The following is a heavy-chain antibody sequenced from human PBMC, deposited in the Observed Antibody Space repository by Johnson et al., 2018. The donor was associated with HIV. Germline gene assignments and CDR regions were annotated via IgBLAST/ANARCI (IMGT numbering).Heavy chain of an antibody. CDR2: IGITGDT. J-gene: IGHJ3*02. D-gene: IGHD3-3*01. V-gene: IGHV3-13*01. CDR1: GFTVSSNY. CDR3: ARGSVFDI. Sequence: VQLVESGGGLIQPGGSLRLSCAVSGFTVSSNYSSWVRQGPGKGLQWVSGIGITGDTYYAGSVKGRFTISRDHAKNSLYLQMNSLTAGDMAVYYCARGSVFDIWGRGTMVTVSS.